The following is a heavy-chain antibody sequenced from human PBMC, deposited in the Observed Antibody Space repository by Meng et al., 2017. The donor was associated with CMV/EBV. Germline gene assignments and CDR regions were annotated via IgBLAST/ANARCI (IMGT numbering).Heavy chain of an antibody. J-gene: IGHJ5*02. CDR1: GFTVSSNY. D-gene: IGHD4/OR15-4a*01. CDR2: IYSGGST. CDR3: ASMVVTRGWFDP. Sequence: GGSLRLSCAASGFTVSSNYMSWVRQAPGKGLERVSVIYSGGSTYYADSVKGRFTISRDNSKNTLYLQMNSLRAEDTAVYYCASMVVTRGWFDPWGQGTLVTVSS. V-gene: IGHV3-53*01.